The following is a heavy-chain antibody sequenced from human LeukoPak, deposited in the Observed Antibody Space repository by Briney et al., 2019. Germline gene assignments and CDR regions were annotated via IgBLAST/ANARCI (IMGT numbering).Heavy chain of an antibody. Sequence: SETLSLTCTVSGGSISSYYWSWIRQPPGKGREGSGYIYYSGSTNYNPSLKSRVTISVDTSKNQFSLKLSSVTAADTAVYYCARAYYDILTGYRYFDFWGQGTLVTVSS. CDR1: GGSISSYY. D-gene: IGHD3-9*01. CDR2: IYYSGST. J-gene: IGHJ4*02. V-gene: IGHV4-59*01. CDR3: ARAYYDILTGYRYFDF.